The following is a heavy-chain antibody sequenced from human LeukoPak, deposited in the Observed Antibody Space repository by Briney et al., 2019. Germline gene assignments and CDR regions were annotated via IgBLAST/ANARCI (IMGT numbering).Heavy chain of an antibody. D-gene: IGHD2-2*01. CDR3: ATARPYCSSTSCYMDV. V-gene: IGHV1-69-2*01. CDR1: GYTFTDYY. Sequence: GASVKISCKVSGYTFTDYYMHWVQQAPGKGLEWMGLVDPEDGETIYAEKFQGRVTITEDTSTDTAYMELSSLRSEDTAVYYCATARPYCSSTSCYMDVWGKGTTVTVSS. J-gene: IGHJ6*03. CDR2: VDPEDGET.